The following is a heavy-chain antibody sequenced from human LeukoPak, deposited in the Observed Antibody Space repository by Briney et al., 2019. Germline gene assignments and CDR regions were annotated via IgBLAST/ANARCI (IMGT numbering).Heavy chain of an antibody. J-gene: IGHJ6*03. Sequence: SGRSLRLSCAASGFTFSSYGMHWVRQAPGKGLEWVAVISYDGSNKYYADSVKGRFTISRDNSKNTLYLQMNSLRAEDTAVYYCAKNRGAGSHYYYHMNVWGKETTVTVSS. CDR3: AKNRGAGSHYYYHMNV. V-gene: IGHV3-30*18. D-gene: IGHD1-26*01. CDR1: GFTFSSYG. CDR2: ISYDGSNK.